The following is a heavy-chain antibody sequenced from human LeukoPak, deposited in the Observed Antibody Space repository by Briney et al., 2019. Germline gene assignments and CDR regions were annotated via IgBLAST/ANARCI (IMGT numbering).Heavy chain of an antibody. CDR3: AKVTAMVPLVGYYGMDV. CDR2: INDSGGST. Sequence: GGSLRLSCAASGFTFTSYAMNWVRQAPGKGLEWVSSINDSGGSTYYADSVRGRFTISRDNSKNTLYLQMNSLRAEDTAVYYCAKVTAMVPLVGYYGMDVWGRGTTVTVSS. J-gene: IGHJ6*02. D-gene: IGHD5-18*01. V-gene: IGHV3-23*01. CDR1: GFTFTSYA.